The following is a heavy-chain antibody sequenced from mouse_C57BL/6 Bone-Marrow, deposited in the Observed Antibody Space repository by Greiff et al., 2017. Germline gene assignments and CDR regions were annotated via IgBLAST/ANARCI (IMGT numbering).Heavy chain of an antibody. CDR1: GFTFSSYG. CDR2: ISRGGSYT. CDR3: ARQGLLLRLWFAY. V-gene: IGHV5-6*01. D-gene: IGHD1-1*01. Sequence: EVQLQESGGDLVKPGGSLKLSCAASGFTFSSYGMSWVRQTPDKRLEWVATISRGGSYTYYPDSVKGRFTIARDNAKNTLYLQMSSLKSEDTAMYYCARQGLLLRLWFAYWGQGTLVTVSA. J-gene: IGHJ3*01.